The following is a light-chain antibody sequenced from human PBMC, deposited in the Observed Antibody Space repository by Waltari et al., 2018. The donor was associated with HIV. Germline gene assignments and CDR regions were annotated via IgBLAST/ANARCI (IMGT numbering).Light chain of an antibody. CDR1: SSYVGGSNY. CDR3: CSNAARATYV. J-gene: IGLJ1*01. CDR2: HVT. Sequence: QSALAQPRSVSGSPGQSVTISCPGTSSYVGGSNYVSWFQHHPGKAPKLIIYHVTKRPSGVPDRFSASKSGNTASLTISGLQAEDEAEYYCCSNAARATYVFGTGTQVTVL. V-gene: IGLV2-11*01.